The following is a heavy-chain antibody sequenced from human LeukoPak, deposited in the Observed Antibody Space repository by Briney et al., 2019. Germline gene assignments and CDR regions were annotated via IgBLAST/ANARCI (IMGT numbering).Heavy chain of an antibody. CDR2: IRHDGSSE. Sequence: KAGGSLRLSCAASGFTFDDYAMHWVRQAPGKGLEWVTFIRHDGSSEYYADSVKGRFTISRDNFKNMLYLQMNSLTTEDTAVYYCAKALGTFYHDNSGFDAWGQGTLVTVSS. D-gene: IGHD3-22*01. CDR1: GFTFDDYA. V-gene: IGHV3-30*02. CDR3: AKALGTFYHDNSGFDA. J-gene: IGHJ5*02.